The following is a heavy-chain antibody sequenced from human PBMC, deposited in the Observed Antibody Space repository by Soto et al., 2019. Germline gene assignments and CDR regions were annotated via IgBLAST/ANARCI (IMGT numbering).Heavy chain of an antibody. V-gene: IGHV1-69*13. CDR3: ARDSNVRGIAAAAPWY. Sequence: GASVKVSCKASGGTFSSHAISWVRQAPGQGLEWMGEIIPIFGTANYAQKFQGRVTITADESTSTAYMELSSLRSEDTAVYYCARDSNVRGIAAAAPWYWGQGTLVTVSS. J-gene: IGHJ4*02. D-gene: IGHD6-13*01. CDR2: IIPIFGTA. CDR1: GGTFSSHA.